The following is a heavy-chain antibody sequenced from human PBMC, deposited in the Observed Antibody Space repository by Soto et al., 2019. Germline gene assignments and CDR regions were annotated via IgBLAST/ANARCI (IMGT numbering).Heavy chain of an antibody. D-gene: IGHD2-2*01. CDR1: GFTFSNAW. J-gene: IGHJ6*02. Sequence: GGSLRLSCAASGFTFSNAWMSWVRQTPGKGLEWVGRIKSNTDAETTDYAAPVKGRFTSSRDDSKNALYLQMNSLRAEDTAVYYCTKGYCSRTSCYFDHYATDVWGQGTAVTVSS. V-gene: IGHV3-15*01. CDR3: TKGYCSRTSCYFDHYATDV. CDR2: IKSNTDAETT.